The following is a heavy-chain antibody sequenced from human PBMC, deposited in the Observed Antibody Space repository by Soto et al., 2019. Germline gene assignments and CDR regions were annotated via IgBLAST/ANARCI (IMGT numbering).Heavy chain of an antibody. CDR2: IIPILGIA. V-gene: IGHV1-69*04. CDR1: GGTFSSYT. Sequence: SVKVSCKASGGTFSSYTISWVRQAPGQGLEWMGRIIPILGIANYAQKFQGRVTITADKSTSTAYMELSSLRSEDTAVYYCARDVAVVVAATYWFDPWGQGTLVTVSS. J-gene: IGHJ5*02. CDR3: ARDVAVVVAATYWFDP. D-gene: IGHD2-15*01.